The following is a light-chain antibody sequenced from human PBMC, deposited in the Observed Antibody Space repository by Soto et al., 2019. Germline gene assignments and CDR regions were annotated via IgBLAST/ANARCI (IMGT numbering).Light chain of an antibody. V-gene: IGKV1-33*01. CDR1: QDISNY. J-gene: IGKJ1*01. CDR2: YAS. Sequence: DIHMTQSPSSLSASLGDRVTITFQASQDISNYLNWYQQKPGKAPKLLIYYASNLKTGVPSRFSGSGSGTEFTLTISSLQPDDFATYYCQQYNSYSRWTFGQGTKVDIK. CDR3: QQYNSYSRWT.